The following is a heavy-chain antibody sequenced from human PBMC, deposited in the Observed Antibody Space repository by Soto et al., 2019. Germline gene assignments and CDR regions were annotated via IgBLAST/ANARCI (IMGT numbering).Heavy chain of an antibody. CDR3: ARGGRYSYGFYYYYYGMDV. D-gene: IGHD5-18*01. J-gene: IGHJ6*02. V-gene: IGHV4-34*01. CDR2: INHSGST. CDR1: GGSFSGYY. Sequence: SETLSLTCAVYGGSFSGYYWSWIRQPPGKGLEWIGEINHSGSTNYNPSLKSRVTISVDTSKNQFSLKLSSVTAADAAVYYCARGGRYSYGFYYYYYGMDVWGQGTTVTVSS.